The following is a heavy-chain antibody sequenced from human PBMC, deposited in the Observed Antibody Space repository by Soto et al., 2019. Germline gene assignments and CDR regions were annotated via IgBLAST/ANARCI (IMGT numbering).Heavy chain of an antibody. CDR2: IYPSDSDN. J-gene: IGHJ4*02. CDR1: GYNFAGYW. Sequence: GESLKISCKGSGYNFAGYWIAWVRQMPGKGLELMGIIYPSDSDNRYRPSFQGKVTISADKSISSAYLQWSSLRASDTPMYYCARGGVSTRTFDYWGQGTPVTVSS. V-gene: IGHV5-51*01. CDR3: ARGGVSTRTFDY. D-gene: IGHD3-3*01.